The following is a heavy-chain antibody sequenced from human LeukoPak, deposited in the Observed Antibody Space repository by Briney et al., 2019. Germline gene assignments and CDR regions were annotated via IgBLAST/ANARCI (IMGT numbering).Heavy chain of an antibody. CDR1: GGSISSYY. CDR3: ARSIRNWYFDL. Sequence: NPSETLSLTCTVSGGSISSYYWSGLRKPAGKGLERIGHMYISGSTNYNPSLKSRVTMSVDTSKNQFSLKLSSVTAADTAVYFCARSIRNWYFDLWGRGTLVTVSS. J-gene: IGHJ2*01. V-gene: IGHV4-4*07. D-gene: IGHD5-12*01. CDR2: MYISGST.